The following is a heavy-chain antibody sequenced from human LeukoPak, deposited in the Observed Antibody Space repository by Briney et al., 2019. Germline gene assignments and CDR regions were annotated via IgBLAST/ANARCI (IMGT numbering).Heavy chain of an antibody. V-gene: IGHV3-23*01. CDR1: GFTFSSYA. D-gene: IGHD3-22*01. J-gene: IGHJ4*02. CDR3: AKSSDYYDSSGSIDY. CDR2: ISGSGGST. Sequence: GGSLRLSCAASGFTFSSYAMSWVRQAPGKGLEWVSAISGSGGSTYYADSVKGRFTISRDNSKNTLYLQMNSLRAEDTAVYYCAKSSDYYDSSGSIDYWGQGTLATVSS.